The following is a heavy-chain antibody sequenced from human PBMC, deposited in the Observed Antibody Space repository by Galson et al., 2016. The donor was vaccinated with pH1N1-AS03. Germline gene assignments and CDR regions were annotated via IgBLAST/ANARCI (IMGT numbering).Heavy chain of an antibody. J-gene: IGHJ4*02. V-gene: IGHV4-59*01. D-gene: IGHD1-14*01. CDR2: MYYSGTT. CDR3: AGNHIGPALAPLDY. Sequence: SETLSLTCTVSGAGGSFSGYYWNWIRQPPGKGLEWIGNMYYSGTTNYNPSLKSRVTMSVDTSKNQFSLRLTSVTAADTAVDYCAGNHIGPALAPLDYWGQGTRVSVSS. CDR1: GAGGSFSGYY.